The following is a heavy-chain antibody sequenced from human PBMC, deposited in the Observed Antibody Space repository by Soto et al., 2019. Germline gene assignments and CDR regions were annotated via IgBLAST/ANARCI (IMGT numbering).Heavy chain of an antibody. CDR2: IYYSGST. J-gene: IGHJ4*02. CDR3: ARHEDYYDSSGCFDY. D-gene: IGHD3-22*01. V-gene: IGHV4-39*01. Sequence: SETLCVTCTVSGGSISRSSYYWGWIRQPPGKGLEWIGSIYYSGSTYYNPSLKSRVTISVDTSKNQFSLKLSSVTAADTAVYYCARHEDYYDSSGCFDYWGQGTLVTVS. CDR1: GGSISRSSYY.